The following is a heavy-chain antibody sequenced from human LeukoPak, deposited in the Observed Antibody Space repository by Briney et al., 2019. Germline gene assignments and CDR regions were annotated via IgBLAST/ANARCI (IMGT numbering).Heavy chain of an antibody. CDR1: GYTFTDYY. CDR2: LNPNSGGT. CDR3: TRGRRILVGDPNAGDFFDY. D-gene: IGHD7-27*01. V-gene: IGHV1-2*02. Sequence: GASVKVSCKASGYTFTDYYILWVRQAPGQGLEWMGWLNPNSGGTYYPQKFQGRVTMTRDTSISTAYIELSRLRSDDTAVYYCTRGRRILVGDPNAGDFFDYWGQGTLVTVSS. J-gene: IGHJ4*02.